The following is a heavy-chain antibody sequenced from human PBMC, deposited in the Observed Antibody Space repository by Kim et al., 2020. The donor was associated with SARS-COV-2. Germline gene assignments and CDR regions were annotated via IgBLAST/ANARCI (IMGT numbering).Heavy chain of an antibody. CDR2: IYYSGST. Sequence: SETLSLTCTVSGGSISSYYWSWIRQPPGKGLEWIGYIYYSGSTNYNPSLKSRVTISVDTSKNQFSLKLSSVTAADTAVYYCARLQRYQLPRGPGRAFDIWGQGTMVTVSS. J-gene: IGHJ3*02. D-gene: IGHD2-2*01. V-gene: IGHV4-59*01. CDR3: ARLQRYQLPRGPGRAFDI. CDR1: GGSISSYY.